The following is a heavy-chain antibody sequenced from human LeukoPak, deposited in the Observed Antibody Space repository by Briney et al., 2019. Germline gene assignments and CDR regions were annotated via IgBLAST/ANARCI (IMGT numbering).Heavy chain of an antibody. CDR2: INPISGVT. CDR3: ARVGSSGWYHWFDS. CDR1: GYTFTGYY. J-gene: IGHJ5*01. D-gene: IGHD6-19*01. V-gene: IGHV1-2*02. Sequence: GASVKVSCKASGYTFTGYYLHWVRQAPGQGLEWMGWINPISGVTGSAQKFQGRVTMTRDKSISTVYMELSRLTSDDTAIYFCARVGSSGWYHWFDSWGQGTLVTVSS.